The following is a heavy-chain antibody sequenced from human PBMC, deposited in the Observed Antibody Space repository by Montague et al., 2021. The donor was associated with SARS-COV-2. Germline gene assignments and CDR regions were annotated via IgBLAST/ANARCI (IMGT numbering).Heavy chain of an antibody. CDR2: IYHTGTT. Sequence: TLSLTCNVSGDSISGSRHFWNWIRQHPGKGLEWIRYIYHTGTTHYRPSLKSRATLAVDISQNQFSLKLNSMTAADTAIYYCARGVSYGSGFLSEWGPGTLVIVSS. V-gene: IGHV4-31*03. CDR3: ARGVSYGSGFLSE. D-gene: IGHD3-10*01. CDR1: GDSISGSRHF. J-gene: IGHJ4*02.